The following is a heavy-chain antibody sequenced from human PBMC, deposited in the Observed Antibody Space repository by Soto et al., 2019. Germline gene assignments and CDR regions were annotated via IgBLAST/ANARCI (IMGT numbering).Heavy chain of an antibody. CDR1: GFAFSSYS. D-gene: IGHD3-22*01. Sequence: GGSLILSCAASGFAFSSYSMHWVRQAPGKGLEYVSAISSNGGSTYYADSVKGRFTISRDNSRNTLYLQMSSLRAEDTAVYYCVKDRYYDSSGYSAYFEYWGQGTLVTVSS. V-gene: IGHV3-64D*08. CDR3: VKDRYYDSSGYSAYFEY. J-gene: IGHJ4*02. CDR2: ISSNGGST.